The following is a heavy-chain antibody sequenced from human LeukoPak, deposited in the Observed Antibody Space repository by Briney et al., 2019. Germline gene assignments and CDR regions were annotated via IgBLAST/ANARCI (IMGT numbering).Heavy chain of an antibody. CDR1: GGSISSSNW. V-gene: IGHV4-4*02. CDR2: IYHSGST. Sequence: SGTLSLTCAVSGGSISSSNWWSWVRQPPGKGLEWIGEIYHSGSTNYNPSLKSRVTISVDKSKNQFSLKLSSVTAADTAVYYCASEGLAYCGGDCYFDYWGQGTLVTVSS. D-gene: IGHD2-21*02. J-gene: IGHJ4*02. CDR3: ASEGLAYCGGDCYFDY.